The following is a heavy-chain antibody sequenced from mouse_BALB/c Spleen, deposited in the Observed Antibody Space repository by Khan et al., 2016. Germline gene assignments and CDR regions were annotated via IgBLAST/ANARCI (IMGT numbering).Heavy chain of an antibody. V-gene: IGHV9-3-1*01. CDR2: INTYSGES. CDR3: ARYRYYYGSSRYFDV. Sequence: QIQLVQSGPELKRPGKTVKISCKASGYTFPNYGINWVKQAPGKGLKWMGWINTYSGESTYADDFKGRFAFSLETSANTAYLQITNHKNEDTATYFCARYRYYYGSSRYFDVWGAGTTVTVSS. CDR1: GYTFPNYG. D-gene: IGHD1-1*01. J-gene: IGHJ1*01.